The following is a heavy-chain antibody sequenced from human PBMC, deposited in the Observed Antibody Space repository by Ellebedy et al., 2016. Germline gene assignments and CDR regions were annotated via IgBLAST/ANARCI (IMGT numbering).Heavy chain of an antibody. CDR3: ARDLNRWELLGFVDY. V-gene: IGHV3-73*01. CDR1: GFTFSGSA. Sequence: GESLKISXAASGFTFSGSAMHWVRQASGKGLEWVGRIRSKANSYATAYAASVKGRFTISRDDSKNTAYLQMNSLKTEDTAVYYCARDLNRWELLGFVDYWGQGTLVTVSS. J-gene: IGHJ4*02. CDR2: IRSKANSYAT. D-gene: IGHD1-26*01.